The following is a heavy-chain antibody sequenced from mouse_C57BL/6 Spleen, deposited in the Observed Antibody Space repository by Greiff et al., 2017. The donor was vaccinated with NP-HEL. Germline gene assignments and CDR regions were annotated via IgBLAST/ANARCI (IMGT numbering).Heavy chain of an antibody. CDR1: GYTFTSYW. CDR3: ARRFDFYYGSSYFDY. D-gene: IGHD1-1*01. V-gene: IGHV1-55*01. CDR2: IYPGSGST. Sequence: VQLQQSGAELVKPGASVKMSCKASGYTFTSYWITWVKQRPGQGLEWIGDIYPGSGSTNYNEKFKSKATLTVDTSSSTAYMQLSSLTSEDSAVYYCARRFDFYYGSSYFDYWGQGTTLTVSS. J-gene: IGHJ2*01.